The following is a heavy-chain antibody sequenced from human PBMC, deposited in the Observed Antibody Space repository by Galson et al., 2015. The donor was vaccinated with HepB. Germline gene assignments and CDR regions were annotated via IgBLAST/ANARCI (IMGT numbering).Heavy chain of an antibody. CDR2: IYSGGNT. Sequence: SLRLSCAASGFSVGNNYMNWVRQAPGKGLEWVSHIYSGGNTYYADSVQDRFTISRDSSKNTLYLQMNNLIAEDTAVYYCAGQSQKDSWGQGAIVAVS. V-gene: IGHV3-53*01. CDR1: GFSVGNNY. CDR3: AGQSQKDS. J-gene: IGHJ3*01.